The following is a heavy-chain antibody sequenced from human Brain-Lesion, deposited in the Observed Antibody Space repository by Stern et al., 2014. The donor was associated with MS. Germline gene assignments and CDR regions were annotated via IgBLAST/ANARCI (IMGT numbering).Heavy chain of an antibody. V-gene: IGHV3-21*01. J-gene: IGHJ6*02. CDR2: ISVGTDYI. CDR1: GFSFNSYS. D-gene: IGHD2-2*01. Sequence: EVQLEESGGGLVKPGGSLRLSCEASGFSFNSYSMNWVRQAPGKGLEWVSSISVGTDYISYADSVKGRFTISRDNAKNSLFLQMNTLRAEDTGVYYCARVDCSGTNCFYYYYGMDVWGQGTTVTVSS. CDR3: ARVDCSGTNCFYYYYGMDV.